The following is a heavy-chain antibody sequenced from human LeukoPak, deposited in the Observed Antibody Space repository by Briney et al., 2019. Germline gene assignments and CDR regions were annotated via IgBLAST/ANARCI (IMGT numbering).Heavy chain of an antibody. V-gene: IGHV3-48*01. D-gene: IGHD2/OR15-2a*01. CDR1: GFTFSTYS. CDR3: VGNIDY. CDR2: ISSSSSTI. J-gene: IGHJ4*02. Sequence: PGGSLRLSCAASGFTFSTYSMNWVRQAPGKGLAWVSYISSSSSTIYYADSVKGRFTISRDNAQNSLYLQMNSLRAEDTAVYYCVGNIDYWGQGTLVTVSS.